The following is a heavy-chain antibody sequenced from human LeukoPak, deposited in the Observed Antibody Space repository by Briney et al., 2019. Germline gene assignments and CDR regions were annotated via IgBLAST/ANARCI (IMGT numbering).Heavy chain of an antibody. V-gene: IGHV1-2*02. D-gene: IGHD4-17*01. J-gene: IGHJ5*02. CDR2: INPNSGGT. CDR1: GYTFTGYY. Sequence: ASVKVSCKASGYTFTGYYMHWVRQAPGQGLEWMGWINPNSGGTNYAQKFQGRVTMTRDTSISTAYMELSRLRSDDTAVYYCASHPVTTVSPWFDPWGQGTLVTVSS. CDR3: ASHPVTTVSPWFDP.